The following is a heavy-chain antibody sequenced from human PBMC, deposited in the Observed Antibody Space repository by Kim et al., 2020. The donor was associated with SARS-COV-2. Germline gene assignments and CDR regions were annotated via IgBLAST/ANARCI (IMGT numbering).Heavy chain of an antibody. V-gene: IGHV3-43*01. J-gene: IGHJ4*02. CDR3: AKEAHATVTNDY. D-gene: IGHD4-17*01. Sequence: YYADAVKGRFTISRDNNKNSLYLQMNSLRTEDTALYYCAKEAHATVTNDYWGQGTLVTVSS.